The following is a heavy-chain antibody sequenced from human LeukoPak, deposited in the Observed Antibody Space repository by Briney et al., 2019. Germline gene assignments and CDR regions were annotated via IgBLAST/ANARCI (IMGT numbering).Heavy chain of an antibody. CDR3: ARLGSSGWNGPGY. V-gene: IGHV1-18*01. CDR1: GYTFTSYG. D-gene: IGHD6-19*01. CDR2: ISAYNGNT. J-gene: IGHJ4*02. Sequence: ASVTVSFKASGYTFTSYGISWVRQAPGQGLEWMGWISAYNGNTNYAQNLQGRVTITTDTSMSTGYMELRSLRSDDTAVYYCARLGSSGWNGPGYWGQGTLVTVSS.